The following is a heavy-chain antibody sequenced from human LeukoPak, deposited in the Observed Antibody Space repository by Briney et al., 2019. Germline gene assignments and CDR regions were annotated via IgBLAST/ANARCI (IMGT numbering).Heavy chain of an antibody. CDR2: IYYSGST. V-gene: IGHV4-31*03. CDR3: AGGLQSNYYYGMDV. D-gene: IGHD4-11*01. J-gene: IGHJ6*02. Sequence: SQTLSLTCTVSGVSISSGGYYWSWVRQHPGKGLEWIGYIYYSGSTYYNPSLKSRVTISVDTSKNQFSLKLSSVTAADTAVYYCAGGLQSNYYYGMDVWGQGTTVTVSS. CDR1: GVSISSGGYY.